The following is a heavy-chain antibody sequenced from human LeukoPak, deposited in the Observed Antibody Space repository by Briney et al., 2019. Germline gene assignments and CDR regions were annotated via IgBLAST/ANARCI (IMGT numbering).Heavy chain of an antibody. J-gene: IGHJ6*02. CDR3: ARETGMDRQVYYYYYGMDV. V-gene: IGHV1-46*01. D-gene: IGHD1-14*01. CDR1: GYTFTSYY. Sequence: ASVKVSCKASGYTFTSYYMHWVRQAPGQGLEWMGIINPSGGSTSYAQKFQGRVTMTRDTSTSTVYMELSSLRSEDTAVYYCARETGMDRQVYYYYYGMDVWGQGTTVTVSS. CDR2: INPSGGST.